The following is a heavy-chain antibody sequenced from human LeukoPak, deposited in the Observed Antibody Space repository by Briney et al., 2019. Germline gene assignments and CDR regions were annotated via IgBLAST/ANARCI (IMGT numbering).Heavy chain of an antibody. CDR3: ARESLTTVTRGLFDY. D-gene: IGHD4-17*01. J-gene: IGHJ4*02. CDR2: INHSGST. CDR1: GGYFSGYY. V-gene: IGHV4-34*01. Sequence: SERLSLTCAVYGGYFSGYYWSLIRQPPGKGLAWIGEINHSGSTNYNPPLKSRVTISVDTSKNQFSLKLSSVTAADTAVYYCARESLTTVTRGLFDYWGQGTLVTVSS.